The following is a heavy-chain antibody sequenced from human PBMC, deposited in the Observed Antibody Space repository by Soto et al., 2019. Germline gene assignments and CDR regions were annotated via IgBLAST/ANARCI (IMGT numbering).Heavy chain of an antibody. D-gene: IGHD2-2*01. CDR2: IYYSGST. CDR3: ARARVVPAAIVRNYYYGMDV. V-gene: IGHV4-59*06. Sequence: SETLSLTCTVSGGSISSYCWSWIRQPPGKGLEWIGYIYYSGSTYYNPYLKRRVTISVDTSKNQFSMKLSSVTAADTAVYYCARARVVPAAIVRNYYYGMDVWGQGTTVTVSS. J-gene: IGHJ6*02. CDR1: GGSISSYC.